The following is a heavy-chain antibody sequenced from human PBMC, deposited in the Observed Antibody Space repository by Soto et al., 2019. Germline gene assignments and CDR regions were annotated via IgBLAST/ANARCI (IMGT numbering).Heavy chain of an antibody. V-gene: IGHV3-13*01. J-gene: IGHJ6*02. CDR2: IGIAGDT. CDR3: ARDRHGMDV. Sequence: DVQLVESGGTLVQPGGSLRLSCAASGFTFSDYDMHWVRQDTGKGLEWVSGIGIAGDTYYSGSVKGRFTISRENAKNSLYLQMNSLRAGDTAVYYCARDRHGMDVWGQGTTVTVSS. CDR1: GFTFSDYD.